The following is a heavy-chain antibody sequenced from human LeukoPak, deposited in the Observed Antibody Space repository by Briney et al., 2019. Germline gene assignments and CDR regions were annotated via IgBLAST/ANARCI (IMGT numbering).Heavy chain of an antibody. V-gene: IGHV3-23*01. CDR1: GFTFSSYA. Sequence: GSLRLSCAASGFTFSSYAISWVRQAPGKGLEWVSAISGSGGSTYYADSVKGRFTISRDNSKNTLYLQLNSLRAEDTAVYYCAKALWFGELLYFDYWGQGTLVTVSS. CDR3: AKALWFGELLYFDY. CDR2: ISGSGGST. D-gene: IGHD3-10*01. J-gene: IGHJ4*02.